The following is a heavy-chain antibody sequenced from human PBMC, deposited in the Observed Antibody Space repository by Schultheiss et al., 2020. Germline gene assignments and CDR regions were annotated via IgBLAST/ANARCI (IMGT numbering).Heavy chain of an antibody. D-gene: IGHD3-10*01. CDR3: AKGSLPYYYGSGSYPDY. CDR2: IRSKANSYAT. Sequence: WGSMRLPCAASGFTFSGSAMHWVRQASGKGLEWVGRIRSKANSYATAYAASVKGRFTISRDDSKNTAYLQMNSLKTEDTAVYYCAKGSLPYYYGSGSYPDYWGEGTLVTVSS. V-gene: IGHV3-73*01. CDR1: GFTFSGSA. J-gene: IGHJ4*02.